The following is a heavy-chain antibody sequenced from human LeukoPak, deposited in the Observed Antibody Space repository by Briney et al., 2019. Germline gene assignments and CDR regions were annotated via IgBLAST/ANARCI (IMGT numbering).Heavy chain of an antibody. CDR3: AREGSSSWSGAYYFDN. D-gene: IGHD6-13*01. J-gene: IGHJ4*02. CDR2: IYSGGST. CDR1: GFTVSSNY. V-gene: IGHV3-66*01. Sequence: GGSLRLSCAASGFTVSSNYMSWVRQAPGTGLGWVSVIYSGGSTYYADSVKGRFTISRDNSKNTLYLQMNSLRAEDTAVYYCAREGSSSWSGAYYFDNRGEGTLVTVSS.